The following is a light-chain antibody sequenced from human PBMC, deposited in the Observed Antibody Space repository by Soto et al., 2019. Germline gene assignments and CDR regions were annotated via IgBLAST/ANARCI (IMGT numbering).Light chain of an antibody. Sequence: QLVLTQSPSASASLGASVKLTCTLSSGHSSSAIAWHQQQPEKGPRYLMKLNSDGSHTKGDGIPDRFSGSSSGAERYLTIPSLQSEDEADYYCQTWGTGIRVFGGGTKLTVL. J-gene: IGLJ3*02. V-gene: IGLV4-69*01. CDR1: SGHSSSA. CDR3: QTWGTGIRV. CDR2: LNSDGSH.